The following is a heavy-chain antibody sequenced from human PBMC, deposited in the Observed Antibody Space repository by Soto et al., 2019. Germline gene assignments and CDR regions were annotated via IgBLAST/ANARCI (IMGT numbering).Heavy chain of an antibody. J-gene: IGHJ6*02. CDR2: TYYRSKWYN. CDR1: GDSVSSNSAA. CDR3: ARGNSSGYYLGDYYYGMDV. Sequence: PSQTLSLTCAISGDSVSSNSAAWNWIRQSPSRGLEWLGRTYYRSKWYNDYAVSVKSRITINPDTSKNQFSLQLNSVTPEDTAVYYCARGNSSGYYLGDYYYGMDVWGQGTTVTAP. V-gene: IGHV6-1*01. D-gene: IGHD3-22*01.